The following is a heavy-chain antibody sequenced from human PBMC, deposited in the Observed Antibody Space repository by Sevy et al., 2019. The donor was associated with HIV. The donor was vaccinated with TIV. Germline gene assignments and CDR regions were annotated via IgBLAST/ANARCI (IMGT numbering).Heavy chain of an antibody. CDR2: IKRDGSEK. V-gene: IGHV3-7*03. D-gene: IGHD2-2*01. Sequence: GGSLRLSCAGSGFTFSNYWMSWVRQAPGKGLEWVANIKRDGSEKYYVASVKGRFTISRDNAKTSLYLQMNSLRVEDTAVYYFARDCSSASCLWGMDVWGQGTMVTVSS. CDR1: GFTFSNYW. J-gene: IGHJ6*02. CDR3: ARDCSSASCLWGMDV.